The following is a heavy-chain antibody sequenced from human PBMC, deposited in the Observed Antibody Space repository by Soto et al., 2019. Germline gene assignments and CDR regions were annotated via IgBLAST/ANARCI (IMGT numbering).Heavy chain of an antibody. CDR3: ARAPVYCSGGSCYSY. CDR2: ISAYNGNT. J-gene: IGHJ4*02. V-gene: IGHV1-18*01. CDR1: GYTFTSYG. D-gene: IGHD2-15*01. Sequence: GASVKVSCKASGYTFTSYGISWVRQAPGQGLEWMGWISAYNGNTNYAQKLQGRVTMTTDTSTSTAYMELRSLRSDDTAVYYCARAPVYCSGGSCYSYWGQGTLDTVSS.